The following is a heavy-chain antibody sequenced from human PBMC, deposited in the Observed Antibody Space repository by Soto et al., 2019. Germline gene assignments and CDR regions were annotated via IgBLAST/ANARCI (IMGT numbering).Heavy chain of an antibody. V-gene: IGHV4-59*01. J-gene: IGHJ4*02. D-gene: IGHD2-2*01. CDR3: ARCCSTSCYAGFDY. Sequence: SETLSLTCTVSGGSISSYYWSWIRQPPGRGLEWIGYIYYSGSTNYNPTLKSRVTISVDTSKNQFSLKLSSVTAADTDVYYCARCCSTSCYAGFDYWGQGTLVTVSS. CDR2: IYYSGST. CDR1: GGSISSYY.